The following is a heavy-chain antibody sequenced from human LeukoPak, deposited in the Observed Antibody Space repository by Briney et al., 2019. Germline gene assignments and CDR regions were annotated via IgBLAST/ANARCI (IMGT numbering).Heavy chain of an antibody. CDR1: GYTFTGYY. CDR2: INPNSGGT. D-gene: IGHD4-23*01. J-gene: IGHJ5*02. V-gene: IGHV1-2*02. Sequence: GASVKVSCKASGYTFTGYYMHWVRQAPEQGLEWMGWINPNSGGTNYAQKFQGRVTMTRDTSISTAYMELSRLRSDDTAVYYCARDRAVVTASVAPYNWFDPWGQGTLVTVSS. CDR3: ARDRAVVTASVAPYNWFDP.